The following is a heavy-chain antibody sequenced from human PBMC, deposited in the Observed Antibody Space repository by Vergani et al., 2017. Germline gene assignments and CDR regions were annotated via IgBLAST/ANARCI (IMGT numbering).Heavy chain of an antibody. Sequence: QVQLQESGPGLVKASQTLSLTCAVSGYSISSGYYWGWIRQPPGKGLEWIGSIYHSGSTYYNPSLKSRVTISVDTSKNQFSLKLSSVTAADTAVYYCARTVLSSGYFDYWGQGTLVTVSS. CDR1: GYSISSGYY. CDR2: IYHSGST. J-gene: IGHJ4*02. V-gene: IGHV4-38-2*01. CDR3: ARTVLSSGYFDY. D-gene: IGHD3-22*01.